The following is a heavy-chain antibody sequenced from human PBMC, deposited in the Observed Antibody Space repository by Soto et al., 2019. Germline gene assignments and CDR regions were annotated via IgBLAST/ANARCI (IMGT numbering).Heavy chain of an antibody. CDR2: ISGSGGST. V-gene: IGHV3-23*01. Sequence: PGGSLRLSCAASGFTFSSYAMSWVRQAPGKGLEWVSGISGSGGSTYADSAKGRFTISRDNSKNTLYLQMNSLRAEDTAVYYCAKDGFRIAAPFVYWGQGTLVTVSS. J-gene: IGHJ4*02. CDR1: GFTFSSYA. CDR3: AKDGFRIAAPFVY. D-gene: IGHD6-13*01.